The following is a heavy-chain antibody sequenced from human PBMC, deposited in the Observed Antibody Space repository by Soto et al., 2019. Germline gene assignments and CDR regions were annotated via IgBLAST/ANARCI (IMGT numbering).Heavy chain of an antibody. V-gene: IGHV4-61*01. CDR1: GGSVSSGSYY. D-gene: IGHD2-21*02. Sequence: SETLSLTCTVSGGSVSSGSYYWSWIRQPPGKGLEWIGYIYYSGSTNYNPSLKSRVTISVDTSKNQSSLKLNSVTAGDTAVYYCARGAVVVTAILPDYWGQGILVTVSS. J-gene: IGHJ4*02. CDR3: ARGAVVVTAILPDY. CDR2: IYYSGST.